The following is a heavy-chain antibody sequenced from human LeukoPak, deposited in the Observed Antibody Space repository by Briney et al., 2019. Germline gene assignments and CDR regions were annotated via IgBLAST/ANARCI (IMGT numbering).Heavy chain of an antibody. J-gene: IGHJ6*02. Sequence: PSETLSLTCTVSGGSISSSSYYWGWIRQPPGKGLEWIGSIYYSGGTYYNPSLKSRVTKSVDTSKNQFSLKLSSVTAADTAVYYCPIFGVAIPHDGMDVWGQGTTVTVSS. V-gene: IGHV4-39*01. CDR1: GGSISSSSYY. CDR2: IYYSGGT. D-gene: IGHD3-3*01. CDR3: PIFGVAIPHDGMDV.